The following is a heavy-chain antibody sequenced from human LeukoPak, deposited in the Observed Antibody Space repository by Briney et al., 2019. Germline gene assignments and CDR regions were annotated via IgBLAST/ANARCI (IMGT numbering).Heavy chain of an antibody. Sequence: GGSLRLSCAASGFSFSRAWMSWVRQAPGKGLEWVGRIKSKSDSGTTDYAAPVKGRFTISRDDSKHTLFLQVNSLKIEDTAVYYCTTVTLRPVGLWGHGTLVTVSS. V-gene: IGHV3-15*05. CDR3: TTVTLRPVGL. CDR2: IKSKSDSGTT. J-gene: IGHJ4*01. D-gene: IGHD3-10*01. CDR1: GFSFSRAW.